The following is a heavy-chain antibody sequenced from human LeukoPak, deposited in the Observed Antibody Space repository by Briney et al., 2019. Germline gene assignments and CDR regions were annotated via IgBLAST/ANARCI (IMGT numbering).Heavy chain of an antibody. J-gene: IGHJ4*02. D-gene: IGHD5-24*01. CDR3: TKDRQPDGLYNFDY. V-gene: IGHV3-23*01. CDR1: GFTFRTYA. CDR2: ITGDGKII. Sequence: GGSLRLPCAASGFTFRTYAMNWVRQAPGKGLEWVSVITGDGKIIYYADSVKGRFSISRDNSRNTLYLQMNSLRAEDTATYYCTKDRQPDGLYNFDYWGQGTQVSVSS.